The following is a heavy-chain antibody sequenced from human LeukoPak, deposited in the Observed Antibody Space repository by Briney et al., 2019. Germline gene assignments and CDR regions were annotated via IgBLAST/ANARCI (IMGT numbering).Heavy chain of an antibody. D-gene: IGHD6-13*01. CDR1: GFTFSNAW. V-gene: IGHV3-15*01. Sequence: PGGSLRLSCAASGFTFSNAWMSWVRQAPGKGLEWVGRIKSKTDGGTTDYAAPVKGRFTISRDDSKNTLYLQMNSLKTEDTAVYYCTTVWFGASSSWYDVYWGQGTLVTVSS. CDR2: IKSKTDGGTT. CDR3: TTVWFGASSSWYDVY. J-gene: IGHJ4*02.